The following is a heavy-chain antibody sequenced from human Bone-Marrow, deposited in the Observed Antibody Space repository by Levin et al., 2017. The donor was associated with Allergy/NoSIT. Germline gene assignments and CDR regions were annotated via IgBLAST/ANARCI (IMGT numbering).Heavy chain of an antibody. CDR3: ASTTGGTWGRALDF. CDR2: IHHSGST. CDR1: GASLTSGGYS. D-gene: IGHD1-26*01. Sequence: NSSETLSLTCAVSGASLTSGGYSWSWIRQPPGEGLEWIGYIHHSGSTSYNPSLESRVTISLDKSKNHIFLSLTSVTAADTAVYYCASTTGGTWGRALDFWGQGTLVTVSS. J-gene: IGHJ4*02. V-gene: IGHV4-30-2*01.